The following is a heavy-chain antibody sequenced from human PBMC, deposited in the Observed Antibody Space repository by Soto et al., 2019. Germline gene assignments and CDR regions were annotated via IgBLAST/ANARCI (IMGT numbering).Heavy chain of an antibody. CDR3: ARDTVYYGSGSYFSPGYYYGMDV. CDR2: ISAYNGNT. J-gene: IGHJ6*02. V-gene: IGHV1-18*01. Sequence: QVQLVQSGAEVKKPGASVKVSCKASGYTFTSYGISWVRQAPGQGLEWMGWISAYNGNTNYAQKLQGRVTMTTDTSTSTAYMGLRSLRSDDTAVYYCARDTVYYGSGSYFSPGYYYGMDVWGQGTTVTVSS. CDR1: GYTFTSYG. D-gene: IGHD3-10*01.